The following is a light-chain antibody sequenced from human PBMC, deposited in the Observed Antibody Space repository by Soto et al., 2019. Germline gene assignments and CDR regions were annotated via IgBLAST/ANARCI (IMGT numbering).Light chain of an antibody. CDR2: DAS. J-gene: IGKJ4*01. V-gene: IGKV3-11*01. Sequence: EIVLTQSPATLSLSPGERATLSCRASQSVSSYLAWYQQKPGQAPRLLIYDASNRATGIPARCSGSGSGTDFTLTISSLEAEDFAVYYCQERSNWALTFGGGTKVEIK. CDR1: QSVSSY. CDR3: QERSNWALT.